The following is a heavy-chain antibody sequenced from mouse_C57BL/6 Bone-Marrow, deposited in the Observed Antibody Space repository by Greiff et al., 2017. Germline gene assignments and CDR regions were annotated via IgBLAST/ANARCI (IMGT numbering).Heavy chain of an antibody. CDR2: IHPSDSDT. J-gene: IGHJ3*01. V-gene: IGHV1-74*01. D-gene: IGHD2-2*01. CDR1: GYTFTSYW. Sequence: VKLKQPGAELVKPGASVKVSCKASGYTFTSYWMHWVKQRPGQGLEWIGRIHPSDSDTNYNQKFKGKATLTVDKSSSTAYMQLSSLTSEDSAVYYCALLYYGFAWFAYWGQGTLVTVSA. CDR3: ALLYYGFAWFAY.